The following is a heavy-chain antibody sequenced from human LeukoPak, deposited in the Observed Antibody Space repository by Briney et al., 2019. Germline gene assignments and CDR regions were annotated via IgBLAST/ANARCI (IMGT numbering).Heavy chain of an antibody. J-gene: IGHJ4*02. Sequence: ASVKVSCKASGYTFTSYYMHWVRQAPGQGLEWMGIINPSGGSTSYAQKFQGRVTMTEDTSTDTAYMELSSLRSEDTAVYYCATENSSGWYFYWGQGTLVTVSS. V-gene: IGHV1-46*01. CDR2: INPSGGST. CDR1: GYTFTSYY. CDR3: ATENSSGWYFY. D-gene: IGHD6-19*01.